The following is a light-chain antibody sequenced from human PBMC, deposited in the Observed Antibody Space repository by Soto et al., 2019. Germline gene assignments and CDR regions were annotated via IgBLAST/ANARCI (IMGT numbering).Light chain of an antibody. CDR1: QSISSKL. V-gene: IGKV3-20*01. J-gene: IGKJ2*01. CDR2: GAS. Sequence: SVLTKSPDTLSLSPGESATLSCRASQSISSKLLAWYQQKPGQAPRLLINGASARASGIPYRFSCSGSGTEFTLTIRRLEPEDYAVYYCQQYGSSPPRYTFGQGTKVEIK. CDR3: QQYGSSPPRYT.